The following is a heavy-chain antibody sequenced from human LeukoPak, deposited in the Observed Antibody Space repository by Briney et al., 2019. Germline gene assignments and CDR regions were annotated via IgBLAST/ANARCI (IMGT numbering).Heavy chain of an antibody. CDR1: GYTFTSYD. D-gene: IGHD3-3*01. J-gene: IGHJ5*02. V-gene: IGHV1-8*01. CDR3: ARVCPYDFWSGAPYGWFDH. CDR2: MNPNSGNT. Sequence: ASVKVSCKASGYTFTSYDINWVRQATGQGLEWMGWMNPNSGNTGYAQKFQGRVTMTRNTSISTAYMELSSLRSEDTAVYYCARVCPYDFWSGAPYGWFDHWGQGTLVTVSS.